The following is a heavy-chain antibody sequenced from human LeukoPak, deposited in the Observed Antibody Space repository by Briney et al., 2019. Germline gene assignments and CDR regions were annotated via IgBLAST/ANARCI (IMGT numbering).Heavy chain of an antibody. Sequence: ASVKVSCKAPGYTLTDYYIHWVRLAPGQGLEWMGWINPSSGDTNYAQKFQGRVTMTRDTSISTAYMELSRLRSDDTAVYYCAKNPYEYYFDYWGQGTLVTVSS. V-gene: IGHV1-2*02. CDR3: AKNPYEYYFDY. CDR1: GYTLTDYY. D-gene: IGHD5-12*01. J-gene: IGHJ4*02. CDR2: INPSSGDT.